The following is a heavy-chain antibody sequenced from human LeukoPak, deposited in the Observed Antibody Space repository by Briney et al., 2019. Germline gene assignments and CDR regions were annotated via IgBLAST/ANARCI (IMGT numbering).Heavy chain of an antibody. CDR3: ARVGALFAGPDGDY. D-gene: IGHD1-26*01. CDR1: GYTFTDYY. CDR2: ISPNSGGT. V-gene: IGHV1-2*02. Sequence: EASVKVSCKASGYTFTDYYMHWVRQAPGQGLEWMGWISPNSGGTNYAQKLQGRVTMTTDTSTSTAYMELRSLRSDDTAVYYCARVGALFAGPDGDYWGQGTLVTVSS. J-gene: IGHJ4*02.